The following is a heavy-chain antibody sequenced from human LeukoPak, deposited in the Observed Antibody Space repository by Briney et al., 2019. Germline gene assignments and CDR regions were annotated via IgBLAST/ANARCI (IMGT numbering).Heavy chain of an antibody. CDR2: ISGSGGST. CDR1: GVNFCSYA. J-gene: IGHJ4*02. Sequence: GGSPRLSCAATGVNFCSYAMSGVRHAPGGRLEWGLAISGSGGSTSYASPANGGFTISRANSKNTTSLHMTSRRAEATAVFYCANLICGVITRFDYWGQGTLVTVSS. CDR3: ANLICGVITRFDY. V-gene: IGHV3-23*01. D-gene: IGHD3-3*01.